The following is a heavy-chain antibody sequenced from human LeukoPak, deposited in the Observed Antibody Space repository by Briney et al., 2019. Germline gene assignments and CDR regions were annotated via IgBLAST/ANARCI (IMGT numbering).Heavy chain of an antibody. V-gene: IGHV3-7*03. CDR2: IKQDGSEK. CDR1: GFTFSSYW. CDR3: AKETGPGGTNWFDP. Sequence: PGGSLRLSCAASGFTFSSYWMSWVRQAPGKGLEWVANIKQDGSEKYYVDSVKGRFTISRDNAKNSLYLQMNSLRAEDTAVYYCAKETGPGGTNWFDPWGQGTLVTVSS. J-gene: IGHJ5*02. D-gene: IGHD3-16*01.